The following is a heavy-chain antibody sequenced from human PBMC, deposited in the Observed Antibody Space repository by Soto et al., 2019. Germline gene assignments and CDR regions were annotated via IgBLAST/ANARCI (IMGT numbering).Heavy chain of an antibody. V-gene: IGHV5-51*01. J-gene: IGHJ6*04. CDR1: GYSFTSYW. D-gene: IGHD2-2*01. Sequence: GESLKISCKGSGYSFTSYWIGWVRQMPGKGLEWMGIIYPGDSDTRYSPSFQGQVTISADKSISTAYLQWSSLKASDTAMYYCARHGRGGERYCSSTSCPGMDVWGEGTTATVYS. CDR3: ARHGRGGERYCSSTSCPGMDV. CDR2: IYPGDSDT.